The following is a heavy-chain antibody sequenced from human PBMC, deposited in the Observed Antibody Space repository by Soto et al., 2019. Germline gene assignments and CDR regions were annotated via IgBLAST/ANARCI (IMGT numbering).Heavy chain of an antibody. V-gene: IGHV5-51*01. Sequence: GESLKISCKGSGYSFTSYWIGWVRQMPGKGLEWMGIIYPGDSDTRYSPSFQGQVTISADKSISTAYLQWSSLKASDTAMYYCARPRSAAGTLYYGMDVWGQGTTVTVSS. CDR3: ARPRSAAGTLYYGMDV. CDR1: GYSFTSYW. J-gene: IGHJ6*02. D-gene: IGHD6-13*01. CDR2: IYPGDSDT.